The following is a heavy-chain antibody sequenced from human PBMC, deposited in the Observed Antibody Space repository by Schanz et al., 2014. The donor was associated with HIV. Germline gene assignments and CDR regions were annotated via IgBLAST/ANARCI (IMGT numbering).Heavy chain of an antibody. CDR1: GFTFSKYA. CDR3: AKPVRTAAGLFDT. Sequence: EGQLLESGGGLVEPGGSLRLSCIASGFTFSKYAMSWVRQAPGRGLEWVSNNSGDGGSTFYTDSVKGRFTIFRDNSRNTLYLQMNTLRAEDTAIYYCAKPVRTAAGLFDTWGQGTLVTVSS. J-gene: IGHJ4*02. CDR2: NSGDGGST. V-gene: IGHV3-23*01. D-gene: IGHD6-13*01.